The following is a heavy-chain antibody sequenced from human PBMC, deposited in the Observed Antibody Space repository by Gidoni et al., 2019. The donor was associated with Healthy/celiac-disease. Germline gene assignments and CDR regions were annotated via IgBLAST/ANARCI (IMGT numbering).Heavy chain of an antibody. D-gene: IGHD4-17*01. J-gene: IGHJ3*02. Sequence: EVQLVESGGGVVKPGGSLRLSCEASGFTFSNAWMSWVRQAPGKGLEWVGRIKSKTDGGTTDYAAPVKGRFTISRDDSKNTLYLQMNSLKTEDTAVYYCSSDYGDGAFDIWGQGTMVTVSS. V-gene: IGHV3-15*01. CDR3: SSDYGDGAFDI. CDR2: IKSKTDGGTT. CDR1: GFTFSNAW.